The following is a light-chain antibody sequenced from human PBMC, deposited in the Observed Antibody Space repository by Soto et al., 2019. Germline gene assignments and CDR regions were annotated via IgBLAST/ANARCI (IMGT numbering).Light chain of an antibody. V-gene: IGKV3-20*01. Sequence: EIVLTHSPGTLSLSQCEKATLSLRASQSVSNNYLAWYQQKPGQAPRLLIYGASNRATGIPDRFSGSGSGTDFTLTISRLEPEDFAVYYCQQYGSSGTFGQGTKVDIK. CDR3: QQYGSSGT. CDR2: GAS. CDR1: QSVSNNY. J-gene: IGKJ1*01.